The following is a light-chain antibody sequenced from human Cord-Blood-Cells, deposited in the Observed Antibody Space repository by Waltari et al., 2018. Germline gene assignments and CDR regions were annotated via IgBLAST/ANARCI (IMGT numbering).Light chain of an antibody. V-gene: IGKV3-15*01. Sequence: EIVMTQSPATLSVSPGERATLSCRASQGVSSHLAWYQQKPGQAPRLLIYGASTRATGIPARFSGSGSGTEFTLTISSLQSEDFAVYYCQQYNNWPSWTFGQGTKVEIK. CDR3: QQYNNWPSWT. CDR1: QGVSSH. J-gene: IGKJ1*01. CDR2: GAS.